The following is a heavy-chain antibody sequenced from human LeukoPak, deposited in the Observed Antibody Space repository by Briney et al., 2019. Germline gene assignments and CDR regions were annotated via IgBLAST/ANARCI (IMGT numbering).Heavy chain of an antibody. CDR1: GGSISSGDYS. Sequence: PSQTLSLTCAVSGGSISSGDYSWSWIRQPPGKGLEWIGCIYHSGRTYYNPSLKNRVTMSLDRSKNQFSLKLSSVTAADTAVYYCARDFYPWGQGTLVTVSS. V-gene: IGHV4-30-2*01. D-gene: IGHD3-3*01. CDR2: IYHSGRT. CDR3: ARDFYP. J-gene: IGHJ5*02.